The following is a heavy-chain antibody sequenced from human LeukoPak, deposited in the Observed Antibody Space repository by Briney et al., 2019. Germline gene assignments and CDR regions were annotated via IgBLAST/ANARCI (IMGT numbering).Heavy chain of an antibody. J-gene: IGHJ4*02. CDR3: ARHLSGSAMMHYFDS. Sequence: SETLSLTCGVSGASISSGRNYWGWIRQSPGMGLEWIGSIYYNGNSYYNPSLKSRVSISVDTSKNHISLEVSSLTAADAALYFCARHLSGSAMMHYFDSWGQGTLVTVSS. CDR2: IYYNGNS. D-gene: IGHD5-18*01. CDR1: GASISSGRNY. V-gene: IGHV4-39*01.